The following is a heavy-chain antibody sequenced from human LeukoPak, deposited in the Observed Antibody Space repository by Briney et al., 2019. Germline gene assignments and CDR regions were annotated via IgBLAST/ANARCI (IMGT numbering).Heavy chain of an antibody. CDR1: GGSISSYY. V-gene: IGHV4-59*01. D-gene: IGHD3-16*01. Sequence: SETLSLTCTVSGGSISSYYWSWIRQPPGKGLEGIGYMYYSGSTNYNPSLKSRVTISVDTSKNQFSLKLNSVTAADTAVYYCARYGLIRGFDYWGQGTLVTVSS. J-gene: IGHJ4*02. CDR3: ARYGLIRGFDY. CDR2: MYYSGST.